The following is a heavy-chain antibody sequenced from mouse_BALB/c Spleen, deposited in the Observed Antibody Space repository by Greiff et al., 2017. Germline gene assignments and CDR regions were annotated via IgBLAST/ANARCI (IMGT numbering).Heavy chain of an antibody. J-gene: IGHJ2*01. CDR2: ISSGGSYT. CDR1: GFTFSSYT. Sequence: EVMLVESGGGLVKPGGSLKLSCAASGFTFSSYTMSWVRQTPEKRLEWVATISSGGSYTYYPDSVKGRFTISRDNAKNTLYLQMSSLKSEDTAMYYGTRDEGLDYWGQGTTLTVSS. CDR3: TRDEGLDY. V-gene: IGHV5-6-4*01.